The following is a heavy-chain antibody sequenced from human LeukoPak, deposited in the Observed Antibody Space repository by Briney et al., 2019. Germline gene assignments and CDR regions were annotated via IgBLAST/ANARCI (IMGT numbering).Heavy chain of an antibody. CDR3: ARGRFSYGYNFDY. J-gene: IGHJ4*02. D-gene: IGHD5-18*01. Sequence: SETLSPTCTVSGGSISSYYWSWIRQPPGKGLEWIGYIYYSGSTNYNPSLKSRVTISVDTSKNQFSLKLSSVTAADTAVYYCARGRFSYGYNFDYWGQGTLVTVSS. CDR2: IYYSGST. V-gene: IGHV4-59*01. CDR1: GGSISSYY.